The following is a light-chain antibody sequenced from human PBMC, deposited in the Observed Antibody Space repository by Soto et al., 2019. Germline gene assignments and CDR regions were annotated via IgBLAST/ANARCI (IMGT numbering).Light chain of an antibody. CDR2: GAS. CDR3: QQYNHWPPLVT. Sequence: EIVMTQSPATLSVSPGERAALSCTASQSVSSNLAWYQQKPGQAPRLLIYGASTRATGIPARFSGSGSGTEVTLTISSLQSEDFAVYYGQQYNHWPPLVTFGGGTKVEIK. J-gene: IGKJ4*01. CDR1: QSVSSN. V-gene: IGKV3-15*01.